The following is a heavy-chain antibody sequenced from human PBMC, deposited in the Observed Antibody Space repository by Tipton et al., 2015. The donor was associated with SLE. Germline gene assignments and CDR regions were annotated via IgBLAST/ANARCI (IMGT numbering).Heavy chain of an antibody. CDR2: IKQDGSEK. D-gene: IGHD3-10*01. J-gene: IGHJ4*02. CDR1: GFTFSSYW. CDR3: AREGGGRPKGVGPFDY. V-gene: IGHV3-7*01. Sequence: SLRLSCAASGFTFSSYWMSWVRQAPGKGLEWVANIKQDGSEKYYVDSVRGRFTISRDNAKNSLYLQMNSLRAEDTAVYHCAREGGGRPKGVGPFDYWGQGTLVTVSS.